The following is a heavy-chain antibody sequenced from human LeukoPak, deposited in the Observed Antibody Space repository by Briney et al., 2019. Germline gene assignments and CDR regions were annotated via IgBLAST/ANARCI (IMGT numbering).Heavy chain of an antibody. Sequence: ASVTVSCKASGGTFSSYAISWVRQAPGQGLEWMGGIIPIFGTANYAQKFQGRVTITADESTSTAYMELSSLGSEDTAVYYCARAYSYGSVLHYYYGMDVWGQGTTVTVSS. D-gene: IGHD5-18*01. V-gene: IGHV1-69*13. CDR2: IIPIFGTA. J-gene: IGHJ6*02. CDR3: ARAYSYGSVLHYYYGMDV. CDR1: GGTFSSYA.